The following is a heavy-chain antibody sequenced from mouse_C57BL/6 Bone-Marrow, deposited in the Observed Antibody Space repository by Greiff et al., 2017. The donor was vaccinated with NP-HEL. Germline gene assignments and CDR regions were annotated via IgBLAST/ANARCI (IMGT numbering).Heavy chain of an antibody. CDR3: ARDGY. CDR1: GYSITSGYY. V-gene: IGHV3-6*01. J-gene: IGHJ2*01. CDR2: ISYDGSN. Sequence: EVQLQQSGPGLVKPSQSLSLTCSVTGYSITSGYYWNWIRQFPGNKLEWMGYISYDGSNNYNPSLKNRISITRDTSKNQCFLKLNSVTTEDTATYYCARDGYWGQGTTLTVSS.